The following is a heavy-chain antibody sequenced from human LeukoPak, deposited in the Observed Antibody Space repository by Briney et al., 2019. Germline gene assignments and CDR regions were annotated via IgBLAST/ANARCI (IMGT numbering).Heavy chain of an antibody. D-gene: IGHD2-15*01. J-gene: IGHJ3*02. CDR1: GFTFGDYA. CDR2: IRSKAYGGTT. Sequence: GGSLRLSCIASGFTFGDYAMSWVRPAPGKGLEWVGFIRSKAYGGTTEYAASVKSRFSISRDDSKSIAYLQMNSLRTEDTAVFYCTRDCSGGSCWGDALDIWGQGTMVTVSS. V-gene: IGHV3-49*04. CDR3: TRDCSGGSCWGDALDI.